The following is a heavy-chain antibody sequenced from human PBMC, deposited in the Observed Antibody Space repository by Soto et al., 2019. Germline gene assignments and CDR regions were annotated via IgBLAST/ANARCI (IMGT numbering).Heavy chain of an antibody. CDR2: IYYSGST. J-gene: IGHJ4*02. V-gene: IGHV4-31*03. Sequence: PSETLSLTCTVSGGSISSGGYYWSWIRQHPGKGLEWIGYIYYSGSTYYNPSLKSRVTISVDTSKNQFSLKLSSVTAADTAVYYCAAEVGFGPLFDYWGLGTLVTVSS. CDR1: GGSISSGGYY. D-gene: IGHD3-3*01. CDR3: AAEVGFGPLFDY.